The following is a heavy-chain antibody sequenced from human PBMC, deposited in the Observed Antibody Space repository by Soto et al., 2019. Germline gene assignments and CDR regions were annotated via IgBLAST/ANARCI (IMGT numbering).Heavy chain of an antibody. CDR1: GFTFSTYA. CDR2: FTGGGRT. J-gene: IGHJ4*02. CDR3: AKGNQGSD. V-gene: IGHV3-23*01. Sequence: LRLSCAASGFTFSTYAMGWVRQAPGKGLEWVSTFTGGGRTFYADFVKGRFTISRDNSKNTLYLQMNSLRADDTAVYYCAKGNQGSDWGQGTLVTVPS.